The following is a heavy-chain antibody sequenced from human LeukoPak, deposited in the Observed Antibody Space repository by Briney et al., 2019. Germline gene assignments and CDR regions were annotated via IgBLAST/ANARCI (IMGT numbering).Heavy chain of an antibody. V-gene: IGHV3-23*01. CDR3: AKTSSGWYDAFDI. D-gene: IGHD6-19*01. J-gene: IGHJ3*02. CDR1: GFTLSRYA. CDR2: ISDSGGST. Sequence: GGSLRLSCAASGFTLSRYAMSWVRQAPGKGLEWVSAISDSGGSTYYADSVKGRFTISRDNSKNTLYLQMNSLRAEDTAVYYCAKTSSGWYDAFDIWGQGTMVTVSS.